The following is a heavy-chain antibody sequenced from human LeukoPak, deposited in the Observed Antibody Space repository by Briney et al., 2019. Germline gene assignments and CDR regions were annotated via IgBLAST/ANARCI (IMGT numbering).Heavy chain of an antibody. D-gene: IGHD2-2*01. CDR1: GFTFSNYG. V-gene: IGHV3-30*02. Sequence: PGGSLRLSCAASGFTFSNYGIHWVRQAPGKGLEWVSFIRYDGTNKYYAESVKGRFTISRDNSKDTLHLQTNSLRTEDTTVYYCAKDSCRSTSCYYMDVWGKGTTVTVSS. J-gene: IGHJ6*03. CDR2: IRYDGTNK. CDR3: AKDSCRSTSCYYMDV.